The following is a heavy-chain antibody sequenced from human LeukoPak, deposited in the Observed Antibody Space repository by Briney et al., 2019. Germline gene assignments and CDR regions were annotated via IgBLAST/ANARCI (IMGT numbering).Heavy chain of an antibody. V-gene: IGHV4-59*01. CDR2: IYYSGST. CDR3: ARGASSTSCPGLH. CDR1: GGSISSYY. Sequence: SETLSLTCTVPGGSISSYYWSWIRQPPGKGLEWIGYIYYSGSTNYNPSLKSRVTISVDTSKNQFSLKLSSVTAADTAVYYCARGASSTSCPGLHWGQGTLVTVSS. J-gene: IGHJ4*02. D-gene: IGHD2-2*01.